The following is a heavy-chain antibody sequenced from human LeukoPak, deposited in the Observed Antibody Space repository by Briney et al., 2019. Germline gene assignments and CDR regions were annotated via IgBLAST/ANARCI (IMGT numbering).Heavy chain of an antibody. J-gene: IGHJ5*02. CDR1: GYTFTSYG. CDR2: ISAYNGNT. D-gene: IGHD6-19*01. CDR3: ARDLSGFRIAVAGTGAP. Sequence: ASVKVSCKASGYTFTSYGISWVRQAPGQGLEWMGWISAYNGNTNYAQNLQGRVTMTTDTSTRTAYMELRSLRSDDTAVYYCARDLSGFRIAVAGTGAPWGQGTLVTVSS. V-gene: IGHV1-18*01.